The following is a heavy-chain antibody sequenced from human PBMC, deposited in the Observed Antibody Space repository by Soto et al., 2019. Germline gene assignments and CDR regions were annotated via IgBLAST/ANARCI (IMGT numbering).Heavy chain of an antibody. J-gene: IGHJ5*01. CDR1: GFTFSSYG. CDR2: IWYDGSKK. Sequence: ALRLSCAASGFTFSSYGMHWVRQAPGKGLEWVAVIWYDGSKKYYADSVKGRFTISRDNSKNTLYLQMNSLRVEDTALYYCGRVRSGYYDVLSGYPSALGGPTHHWFDSWGQGTLVTVSS. D-gene: IGHD3-3*01. V-gene: IGHV3-33*01. CDR3: GRVRSGYYDVLSGYPSALGGPTHHWFDS.